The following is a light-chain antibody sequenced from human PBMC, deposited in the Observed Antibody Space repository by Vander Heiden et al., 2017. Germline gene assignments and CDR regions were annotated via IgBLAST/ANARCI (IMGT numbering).Light chain of an antibody. CDR2: RNN. CDR3: AEWDDSLSGVV. CDR1: SSNIGSNY. J-gene: IGLJ2*01. Sequence: QSVLTQPPSASGTPGQRVTISCSGSSSNIGSNYVYWYQQLPGTAPKLLIYRNNQRPSGVPDRFSGSKSGTYASPVISGLRSEDEADDYWAEWDDSLSGVVFGGGTKLTVL. V-gene: IGLV1-47*01.